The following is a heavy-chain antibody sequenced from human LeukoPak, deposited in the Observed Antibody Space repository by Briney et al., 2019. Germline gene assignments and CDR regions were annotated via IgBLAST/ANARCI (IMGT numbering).Heavy chain of an antibody. CDR1: GGSISSHY. Sequence: SETLSLTCSVSGGSISSHYWSWIRQPPGKGLEWIGYIYYSGSTKYNPSLKSRVTISVDTSKNQFSLKLSSVTAADTAVYYCARRIRITMVRGVINWFDPWGQGTLVTVSS. J-gene: IGHJ5*02. V-gene: IGHV4-59*11. D-gene: IGHD3-10*01. CDR2: IYYSGST. CDR3: ARRIRITMVRGVINWFDP.